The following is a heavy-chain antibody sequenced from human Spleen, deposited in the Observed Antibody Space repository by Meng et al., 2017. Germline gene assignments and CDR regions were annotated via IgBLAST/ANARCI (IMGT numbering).Heavy chain of an antibody. CDR3: ARGPTTMAHDFDY. Sequence: GRLKESGPGLGKPSGTLSLTCVVSGGSFSDYYWSWIRQPPGKGLEWIGEINHSGSTNYNPSLESRATISVDTSQNKLSLNLRFVTAADSAVYYCARGPTTMAHDFDYWGQGTLVTVSS. CDR2: INHSGST. D-gene: IGHD4-11*01. CDR1: GGSFSDYY. J-gene: IGHJ4*02. V-gene: IGHV4-34*01.